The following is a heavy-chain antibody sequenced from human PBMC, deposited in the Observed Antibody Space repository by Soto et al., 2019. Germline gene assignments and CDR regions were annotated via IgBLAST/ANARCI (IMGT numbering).Heavy chain of an antibody. CDR1: GYTFTDYD. Sequence: QVQLVQSGADVKKPGASVRVSCKASGYTFTDYDINWVRLATGQGLEWMGWMNPSSGYTGYAQKFQGRVTMTWDTSISTAYMELSSLTSADTAVYYCARFVRHQLPTIDYWGQGALVTVSS. D-gene: IGHD1-26*01. J-gene: IGHJ4*02. CDR3: ARFVRHQLPTIDY. V-gene: IGHV1-8*01. CDR2: MNPSSGYT.